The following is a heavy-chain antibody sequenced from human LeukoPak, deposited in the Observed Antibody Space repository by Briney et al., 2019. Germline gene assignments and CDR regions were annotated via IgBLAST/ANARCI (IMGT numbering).Heavy chain of an antibody. V-gene: IGHV3-30*04. CDR2: ISFDGSNK. CDR3: ARDLLSGSYYFDC. J-gene: IGHJ4*02. CDR1: GFTFSSYA. D-gene: IGHD1-26*01. Sequence: PGRSLRLSCAASGFTFSSYAMHWVRQAPGKGLEWVAVISFDGSNKYYADSVKGRFTISRDNSKNTLYLQMNSLRAEDTAVYYCARDLLSGSYYFDCWGQGALVTVSS.